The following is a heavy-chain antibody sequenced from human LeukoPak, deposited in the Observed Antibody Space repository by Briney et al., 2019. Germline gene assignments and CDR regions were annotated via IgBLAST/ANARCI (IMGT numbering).Heavy chain of an antibody. CDR3: ARAYDSSGYYDY. D-gene: IGHD3-22*01. J-gene: IGHJ4*02. V-gene: IGHV3-53*01. CDR1: GFTVSSNY. CDR2: IYSGGST. Sequence: PGGSLRPSCAASGFTVSSNYMSWVRQAPGKGLEWVSVIYSGGSTYYADSVKGRFTISRDNSKNTLYLQMNSLRAEDTAVYYCARAYDSSGYYDYWGQGTLVTVSS.